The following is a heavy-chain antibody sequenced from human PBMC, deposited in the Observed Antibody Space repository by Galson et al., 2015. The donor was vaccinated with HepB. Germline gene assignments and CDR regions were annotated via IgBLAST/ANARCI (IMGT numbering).Heavy chain of an antibody. CDR3: TDGTPGSSWTRFDY. CDR1: GFTFSSAW. D-gene: IGHD6-13*01. Sequence: SLRLSCAASGFTFSSAWMNWVRQAPGKGLEWVGRIKSKTAGGTTEYAAPVKGRFTISRDDSKNTLYLQMNSLKTEDTAVYHCTDGTPGSSWTRFDYWGQGTLVTVSS. CDR2: IKSKTAGGTT. J-gene: IGHJ4*02. V-gene: IGHV3-15*01.